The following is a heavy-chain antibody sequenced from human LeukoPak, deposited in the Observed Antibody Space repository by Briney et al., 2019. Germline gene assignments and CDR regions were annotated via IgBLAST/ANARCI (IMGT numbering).Heavy chain of an antibody. V-gene: IGHV4-4*07. CDR1: GGSISSYY. Sequence: PSETLYLTCTVSGGSISSYYWSWIRQPAGKGLEWIGRVYSDGRNYNPSLESRVTMSVDMPKNYFSLKLNSVTAADTAVYYCARGIYGDYGLGYWGQGILVTVSS. CDR2: VYSDGR. J-gene: IGHJ4*02. D-gene: IGHD4-17*01. CDR3: ARGIYGDYGLGY.